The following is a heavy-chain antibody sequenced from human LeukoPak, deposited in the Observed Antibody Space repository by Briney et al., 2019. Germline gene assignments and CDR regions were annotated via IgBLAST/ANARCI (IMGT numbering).Heavy chain of an antibody. V-gene: IGHV3-21*01. Sequence: PGGSLRLSCAASGFTFSSYSMTWVRQAPVKGLEWVSSISSSSSYIYYADSVKGRFTISRDNAKNSLYLQMNSLRAEDTAVYYCASGGAPDAFDIWGQGTMVTVSS. CDR1: GFTFSSYS. J-gene: IGHJ3*02. CDR2: ISSSSSYI. CDR3: ASGGAPDAFDI. D-gene: IGHD3-16*01.